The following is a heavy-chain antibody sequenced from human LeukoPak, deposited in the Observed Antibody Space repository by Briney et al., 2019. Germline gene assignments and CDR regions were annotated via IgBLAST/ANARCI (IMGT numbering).Heavy chain of an antibody. CDR2: INHSGST. D-gene: IGHD3-3*01. CDR1: GGSFSGYY. V-gene: IGHV4-34*01. CDR3: ARALSNRSYYDFWSGYRYFDY. J-gene: IGHJ4*02. Sequence: SETLSLTCAVYGGSFSGYYWSWIRQPPGKGLEWIGEINHSGSTNYNPSLKSRVTISVDTSKNQFSLKLSSVTAADTAVYYCARALSNRSYYDFWSGYRYFDYWGQGTLVTVSS.